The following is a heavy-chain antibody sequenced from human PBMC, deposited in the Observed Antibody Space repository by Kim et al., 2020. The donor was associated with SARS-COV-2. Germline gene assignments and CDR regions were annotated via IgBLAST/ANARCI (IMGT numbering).Heavy chain of an antibody. J-gene: IGHJ4*02. CDR2: IYSGGST. CDR1: GFTVSSNY. CDR3: ARESDSSGYYRYFDY. D-gene: IGHD3-22*01. V-gene: IGHV3-53*01. Sequence: GGSLRLSCAASGFTVSSNYMSWVRQAPGKGLEWVSVIYSGGSTYYADSVKGRFTISRDNSKNTLYLQMNSLRAEDTAVYYCARESDSSGYYRYFDYWGQGTLVTVSS.